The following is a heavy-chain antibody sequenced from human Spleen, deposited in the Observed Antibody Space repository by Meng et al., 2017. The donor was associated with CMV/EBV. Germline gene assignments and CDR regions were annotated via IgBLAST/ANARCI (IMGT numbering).Heavy chain of an antibody. V-gene: IGHV3-53*01. CDR2: IYSDGSGGST. Sequence: GESLKISCAASGFTVSSNYMNWVRQAPGKGLEWVSVIYSDGSGGSTYYADSVKGRFTISRDNSKNTLYLQMNSLRAEDTAVYYCVREEAMDVWGQGTTVTVSS. J-gene: IGHJ6*02. CDR1: GFTVSSNY. CDR3: VREEAMDV.